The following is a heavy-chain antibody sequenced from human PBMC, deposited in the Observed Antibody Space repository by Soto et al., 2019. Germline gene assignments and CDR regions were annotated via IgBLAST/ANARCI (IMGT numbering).Heavy chain of an antibody. J-gene: IGHJ6*02. V-gene: IGHV3-30-3*01. D-gene: IGHD6-13*01. CDR2: ISYDGSNK. Sequence: QVQLVESGGGVVQPGRSLRLSCAASGFTFSSYAMHWVRQAPGKGLEWVAVISYDGSNKYYADSVKGRFTISRDNSKNPLYLQMNSLRAEDTAVYYCARGGYSSRMGRGPSYYYYGMDVWGQGTTVTVSS. CDR3: ARGGYSSRMGRGPSYYYYGMDV. CDR1: GFTFSSYA.